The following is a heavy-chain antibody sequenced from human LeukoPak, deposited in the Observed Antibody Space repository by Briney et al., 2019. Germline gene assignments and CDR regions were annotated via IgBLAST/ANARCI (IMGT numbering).Heavy chain of an antibody. Sequence: GASVKVSCKASGYTFTSYGISWVRQAPGQGLEWMGWISAYNGNTNYAQKLQGRVTMTTDTSTSTAYMELRSLRSDDTAVYYCARWGGATVTTDYYYYGMDVWGQGTTVTVSS. D-gene: IGHD4-11*01. CDR1: GYTFTSYG. J-gene: IGHJ6*02. CDR3: ARWGGATVTTDYYYYGMDV. V-gene: IGHV1-18*01. CDR2: ISAYNGNT.